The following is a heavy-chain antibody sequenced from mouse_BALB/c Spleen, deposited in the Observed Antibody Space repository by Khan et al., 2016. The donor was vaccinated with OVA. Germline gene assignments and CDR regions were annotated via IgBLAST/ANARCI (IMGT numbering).Heavy chain of an antibody. CDR2: INTYTGEP. CDR1: GYTFTNYG. CDR3: ARRPYCCWAVDY. D-gene: IGHD2-10*01. V-gene: IGHV9-3-1*01. Sequence: QIQLVQSGPELKKPGETVKISCKASGYTFTNYGMNWVKQSPGKALKWMGWINTYTGEPTYADDFKGRFAFSLETSASTAYLQINNLKNEDTATYVCARRPYCCWAVDYWGQGTSVTGSA. J-gene: IGHJ4*01.